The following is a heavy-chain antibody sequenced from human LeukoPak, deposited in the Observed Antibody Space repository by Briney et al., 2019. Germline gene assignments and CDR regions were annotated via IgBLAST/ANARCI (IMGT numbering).Heavy chain of an antibody. J-gene: IGHJ4*02. CDR1: GFTVSSNY. CDR3: ARATIRYLDWFPGSFDY. D-gene: IGHD3-9*01. V-gene: IGHV3-53*01. CDR2: IYSGGST. Sequence: GGSLRLSCAASGFTVSSNYMSWVRQAPGKGLEWVSVIYSGGSTYYADSVKGRFTISRDNSKNTLYLQMNSLRAEDTAVYYCARATIRYLDWFPGSFDYWGQGTLVTVSS.